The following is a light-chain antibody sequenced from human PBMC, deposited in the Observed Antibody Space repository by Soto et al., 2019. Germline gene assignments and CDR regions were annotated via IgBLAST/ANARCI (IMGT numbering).Light chain of an antibody. V-gene: IGKV1-39*01. CDR1: QSISSY. CDR2: AAS. Sequence: DIPMTQSPSSLSASVGDRVTITCRASQSISSYLNWYQQKPGKAPKLLIYAASSLQSGVPSRFSGSGSGTDFTLTISSLQPEDFATYYCQQSYSTLVHFGQGNKLEIK. J-gene: IGKJ2*01. CDR3: QQSYSTLVH.